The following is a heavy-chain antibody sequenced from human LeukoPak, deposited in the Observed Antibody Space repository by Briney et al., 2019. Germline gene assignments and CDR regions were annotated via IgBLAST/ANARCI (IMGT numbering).Heavy chain of an antibody. D-gene: IGHD5-18*01. J-gene: IGHJ4*02. CDR2: IRSKAYGGTT. CDR1: GFTFGDYA. CDR3: TRVNTAMVLDY. Sequence: QAGGSLRLPCTASGFTFGDYAMSWFRQAPGKGLEWVGFIRSKAYGGTTEYAASVKGRFTISRDDSKSIAYLQMNSLKTEDTAVYYCTRVNTAMVLDYWGQGTLVTVSS. V-gene: IGHV3-49*03.